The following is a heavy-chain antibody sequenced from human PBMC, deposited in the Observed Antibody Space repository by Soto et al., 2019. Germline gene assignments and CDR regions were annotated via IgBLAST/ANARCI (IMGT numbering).Heavy chain of an antibody. D-gene: IGHD3-16*01. CDR3: VRPNFGALTHFDF. V-gene: IGHV5-51*01. Sequence: GESLKISCKAIGYTFTNYWIGWVRQTPGKGLEWMGIIFPGDSDTRYNPSFEGQVTGSADESISTAYLQWNTRKASDTAMYYCVRPNFGALTHFDFWGQGTLVTVSS. CDR2: IFPGDSDT. CDR1: GYTFTNYW. J-gene: IGHJ4*02.